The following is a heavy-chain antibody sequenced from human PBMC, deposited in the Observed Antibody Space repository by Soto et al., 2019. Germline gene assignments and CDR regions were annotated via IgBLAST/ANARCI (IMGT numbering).Heavy chain of an antibody. V-gene: IGHV1-3*01. CDR3: ARAVAVPADFDY. CDR1: GYTFTNYA. CDR2: INAGNGNT. J-gene: IGHJ4*02. Sequence: ASVKVSCKASGYTFTNYAMHWVRQAPGQRLEWMGWINAGNGNTKYSQKFQGRVTITRDTSASTAYMELSSLRSEDTAVFYCARAVAVPADFDYWGQGTLVTVSS. D-gene: IGHD6-19*01.